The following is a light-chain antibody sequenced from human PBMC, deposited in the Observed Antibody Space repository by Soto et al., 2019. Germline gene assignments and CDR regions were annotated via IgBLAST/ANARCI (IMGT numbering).Light chain of an antibody. Sequence: EIVLTQSPGTLSLSPGERGTLSCRASLSVSSSYLAWYQQKPGQAPRLLIYDASSRAPGIPDRFSGSGSGTDFTLTISRLEPEDLAVYYCQQYGSSYTFGPGTKVDIK. CDR1: LSVSSSY. CDR3: QQYGSSYT. V-gene: IGKV3-20*01. J-gene: IGKJ3*01. CDR2: DAS.